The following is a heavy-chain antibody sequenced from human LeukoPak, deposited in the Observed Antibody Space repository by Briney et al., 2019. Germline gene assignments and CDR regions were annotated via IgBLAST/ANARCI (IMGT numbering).Heavy chain of an antibody. Sequence: GESQKISCKASGHSFSTYWIGWVRQMPGKGLEWMGIIHPEDSDTQYSPSFQGQVTISADKSISTAYPQWSSLKASDTAMYYCARRYYHSSEFDPWGQGTLVTVSS. D-gene: IGHD3-22*01. CDR3: ARRYYHSSEFDP. CDR2: IHPEDSDT. CDR1: GHSFSTYW. J-gene: IGHJ5*02. V-gene: IGHV5-51*01.